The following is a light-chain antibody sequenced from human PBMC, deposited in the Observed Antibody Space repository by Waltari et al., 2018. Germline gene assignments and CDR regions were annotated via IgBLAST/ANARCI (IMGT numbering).Light chain of an antibody. J-gene: IGKJ4*01. Sequence: EIVLTQSPATLSWSPGESATLSCRASQSVYTYLAWYQQTPGQAPRLLIYDASNRATGIPARFVGSGSGTDFTLTISSLEPEDFAVYYCQERSNWPGGSFGGGTKVEIK. CDR2: DAS. V-gene: IGKV3-11*01. CDR3: QERSNWPGGS. CDR1: QSVYTY.